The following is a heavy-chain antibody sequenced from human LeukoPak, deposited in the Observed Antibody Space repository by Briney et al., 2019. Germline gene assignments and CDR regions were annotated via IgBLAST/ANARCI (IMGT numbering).Heavy chain of an antibody. CDR2: IRYDGSNK. Sequence: TGGSLRLSCAASGFTFSSYGMHWVRQAPGKGLEWVAFIRYDGSNKYYADSVKGRFTISRDNSKNTLYLQMNSLRAEDTAVYYFAKGGEGGVPAALPPDYRGQGTLVTVSP. CDR3: AKGGEGGVPAALPPDY. D-gene: IGHD2-2*01. CDR1: GFTFSSYG. J-gene: IGHJ4*02. V-gene: IGHV3-30*02.